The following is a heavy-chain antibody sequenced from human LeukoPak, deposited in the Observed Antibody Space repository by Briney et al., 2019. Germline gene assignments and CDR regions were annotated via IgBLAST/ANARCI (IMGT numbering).Heavy chain of an antibody. CDR2: IYYSGST. CDR3: ARDAEVDTAMVYGLYGSGISRAFDY. V-gene: IGHV4-31*03. CDR1: GGSISSGGYY. D-gene: IGHD5-18*01. J-gene: IGHJ4*02. Sequence: PSQTLSLTCTVSGGSISSGGYYWSWIRQHPGKGLEWIGYIYYSGSTYYNPSPKSRVTISVDTSKNQFSLKLSSVTAADTAVYYCARDAEVDTAMVYGLYGSGISRAFDYWGQGTLVTVSS.